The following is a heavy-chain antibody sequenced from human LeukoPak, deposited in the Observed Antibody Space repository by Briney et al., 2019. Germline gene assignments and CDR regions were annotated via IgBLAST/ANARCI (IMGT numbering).Heavy chain of an antibody. V-gene: IGHV4-39*07. CDR2: LDESGRP. J-gene: IGHJ6*03. Sequence: SETLSLTCSISGGSIRSGDHHWAWVRQPPGKGLEFIGSLDESGRPYYNRPLKSRVSISGDTSGKQFSLNLTSVTAADTAVYFCARDLGGYPFFMDVWGRGTTVIVSS. CDR1: GGSIRSGDHH. CDR3: ARDLGGYPFFMDV. D-gene: IGHD2-15*01.